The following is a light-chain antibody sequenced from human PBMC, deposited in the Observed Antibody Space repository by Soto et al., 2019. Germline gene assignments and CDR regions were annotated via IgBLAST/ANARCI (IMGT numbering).Light chain of an antibody. Sequence: DLQTTQSPSSLSASVGDRVTISCRVSQGISDYLACYQQKPGKVRKLLIYAASTLQSGVPSRFSGSGSGTDFTLTISSLHPEDVATYYCRKFNSVPGPFGPGTKVDVK. CDR2: AAS. CDR3: RKFNSVPGP. J-gene: IGKJ3*01. V-gene: IGKV1-27*01. CDR1: QGISDY.